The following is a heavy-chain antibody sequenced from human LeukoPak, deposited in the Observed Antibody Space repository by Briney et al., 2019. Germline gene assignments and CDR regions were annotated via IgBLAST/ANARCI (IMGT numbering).Heavy chain of an antibody. CDR1: GGTFSSYA. J-gene: IGHJ5*02. Sequence: ASVKVSCKASGGTFSSYAISWVRQAPGQGLEWMGWINPNSGGTNYAQKFQGRVTMTRDTSISTAYMELSRLRSDDTAVYYCAREELQPDSSGYYPTEFDPWGQGTLVTVSS. V-gene: IGHV1-2*02. CDR2: INPNSGGT. CDR3: AREELQPDSSGYYPTEFDP. D-gene: IGHD3-22*01.